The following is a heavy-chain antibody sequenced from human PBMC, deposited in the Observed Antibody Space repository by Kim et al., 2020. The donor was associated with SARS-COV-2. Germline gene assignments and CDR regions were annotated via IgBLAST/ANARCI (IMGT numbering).Heavy chain of an antibody. CDR1: GYTFTSYA. CDR3: ARIYPYGSGSSPILMDYYYYYYMDV. CDR2: INTNTGNP. V-gene: IGHV7-4-1*02. J-gene: IGHJ6*03. Sequence: ASVKVSCKASGYTFTSYAMNWVRQAPGQGLEWMGWINTNTGNPTYAQGFTGRFVFSLDTSVSTAYLQISSLKAEDTAVYYCARIYPYGSGSSPILMDYYYYYYMDVWGKGTTVTVSS. D-gene: IGHD3-10*01.